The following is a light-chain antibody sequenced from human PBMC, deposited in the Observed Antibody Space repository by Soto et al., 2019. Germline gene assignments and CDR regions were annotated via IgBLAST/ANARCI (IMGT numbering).Light chain of an antibody. V-gene: IGLV1-47*01. CDR2: RND. CDR3: CSYAGSYTWV. CDR1: SSNIGSNY. J-gene: IGLJ3*02. Sequence: QSVLTQPPSASGTPGQRVTISCSGSSSNIGSNYVYWYQQLPGTAPKLLIYRNDQRPSGVPDRFSGSKSGTSGSLAISGLRSEDEADYYCCSYAGSYTWVFGGGTKLTVL.